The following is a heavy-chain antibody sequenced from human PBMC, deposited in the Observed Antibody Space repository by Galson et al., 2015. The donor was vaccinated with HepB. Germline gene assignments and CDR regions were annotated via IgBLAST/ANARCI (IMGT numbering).Heavy chain of an antibody. J-gene: IGHJ6*02. CDR3: ARVGPYYYYGMDV. V-gene: IGHV3-30-3*01. CDR2: ISYDGSNK. CDR1: GFTFSSYA. Sequence: SLRLSCAASGFTFSSYAMHWVRQAPGKGLEWVAVISYDGSNKYYADSVKGRFTISRDNSKNTLYLQMNSLRAEDTAVYYCARVGPYYYYGMDVWGQGTTVTVSS.